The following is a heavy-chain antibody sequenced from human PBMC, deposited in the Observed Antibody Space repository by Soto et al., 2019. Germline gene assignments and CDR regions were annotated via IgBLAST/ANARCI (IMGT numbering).Heavy chain of an antibody. CDR2: INGDGTVT. Sequence: EVQLVESGGALVQPGGSLRVSCEASGFTFSSYWMHWVRRAPGKGLVWVARINGDGTVTTDANSVKGRFTISRDNAKNTLYLQMDSLRAEDTAMYYCTRGRRYSGCEAFDIWGQGTVVTVSS. J-gene: IGHJ3*02. D-gene: IGHD1-26*01. CDR1: GFTFSSYW. V-gene: IGHV3-74*01. CDR3: TRGRRYSGCEAFDI.